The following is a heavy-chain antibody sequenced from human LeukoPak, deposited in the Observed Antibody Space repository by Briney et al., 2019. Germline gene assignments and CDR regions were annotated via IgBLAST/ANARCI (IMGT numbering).Heavy chain of an antibody. CDR3: ARDRDDYVWGSYRPYYFDY. D-gene: IGHD3-16*02. CDR2: ISWNSGSI. V-gene: IGHV3-9*01. Sequence: GGSLRLSCAASGFTFDDYAMHWVRQAPGKGLEWVSGISWNSGSIGYADSVKGRFTISRDNAKNSLYLQMNSLRAEDTAVYYCARDRDDYVWGSYRPYYFDYWGQGTLVTVSS. CDR1: GFTFDDYA. J-gene: IGHJ4*02.